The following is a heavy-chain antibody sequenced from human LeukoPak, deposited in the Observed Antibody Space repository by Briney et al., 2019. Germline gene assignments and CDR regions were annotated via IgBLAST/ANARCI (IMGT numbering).Heavy chain of an antibody. J-gene: IGHJ4*02. CDR2: IRYDGSNK. Sequence: PGRSLRLSCAASGFTFSSYAMHWVRQAPGKGLEWVAFIRYDGSNKYYADSVKGRFTISRDNSKNSLYLQMNSLRAEDTAVYYCAMLTGDYWGQGTLVTVSS. CDR3: AMLTGDY. CDR1: GFTFSSYA. D-gene: IGHD7-27*01. V-gene: IGHV3-30*04.